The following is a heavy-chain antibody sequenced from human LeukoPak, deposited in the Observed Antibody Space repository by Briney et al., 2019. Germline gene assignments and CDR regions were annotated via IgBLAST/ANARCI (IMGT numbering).Heavy chain of an antibody. CDR3: ARVGDLNFYDF. CDR2: VNDDGDRT. CDR1: GFTFSRYS. V-gene: IGHV3-64*02. J-gene: IGHJ4*02. D-gene: IGHD1-20*01. Sequence: PGGSLRLSCAASGFTFSRYSMHWVRQIPGKGLEYVSAVNDDGDRTYYADSVKARFTISRDNSKNTLFLQMGRLRAEDMAVYYCARVGDLNFYDFWGQGTLVIVSS.